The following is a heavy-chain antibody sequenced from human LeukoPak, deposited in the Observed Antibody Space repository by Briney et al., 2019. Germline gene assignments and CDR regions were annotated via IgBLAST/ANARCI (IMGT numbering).Heavy chain of an antibody. CDR3: ARGKMIQFWGYYYYMDV. CDR2: INHSGST. V-gene: IGHV4-39*07. CDR1: GGSISSSSYY. J-gene: IGHJ6*03. D-gene: IGHD3-16*01. Sequence: SETLSLTCAVSGGSISSSSYYWGWIRQPPGKGLEWIGEINHSGSTNYNPSLKSRVTISVDTSKNQFSLKLSSVTAADTAVYYCARGKMIQFWGYYYYMDVWGKGTTVTVSS.